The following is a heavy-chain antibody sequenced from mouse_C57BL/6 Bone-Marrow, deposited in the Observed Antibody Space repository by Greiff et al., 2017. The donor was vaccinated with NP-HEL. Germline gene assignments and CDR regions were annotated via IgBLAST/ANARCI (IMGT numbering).Heavy chain of an antibody. CDR3: ARQAAYYSNLFAY. Sequence: DVQLVESGGDLVKPGGSLKLSCAASGFTFSSYGMSWVRQTPDKRLEWVATISSGGSYTYYLDSVKGRFTISRDNAKNTLYLQMSSLKSEDTAMYYCARQAAYYSNLFAYWGQGTLVTVSA. J-gene: IGHJ3*01. CDR2: ISSGGSYT. CDR1: GFTFSSYG. D-gene: IGHD2-5*01. V-gene: IGHV5-6*01.